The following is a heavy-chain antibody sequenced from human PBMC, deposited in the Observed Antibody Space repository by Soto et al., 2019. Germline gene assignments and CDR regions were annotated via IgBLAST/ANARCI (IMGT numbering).Heavy chain of an antibody. V-gene: IGHV1-69*01. Sequence: QVQLVQSGAEVKKPGSSVKVSCKASGITFTNYGFSWVRQAPGQGLEWMGGIIPIFDTATYAQKFQGRLTITADESTSTLYMELSSLRSEDTALYYCARERHFDFWREPGFDPWGQGTRVTVSS. CDR1: GITFTNYG. CDR2: IIPIFDTA. J-gene: IGHJ5*02. CDR3: ARERHFDFWREPGFDP. D-gene: IGHD3-3*01.